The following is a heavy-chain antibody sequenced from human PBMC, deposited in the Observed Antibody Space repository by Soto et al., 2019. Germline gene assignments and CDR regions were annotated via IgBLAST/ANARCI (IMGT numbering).Heavy chain of an antibody. V-gene: IGHV4-34*01. CDR2: INHSGRV. CDR1: GGSFSGHS. Sequence: SDTPSRTPTLDGGSFSGHSWTWIRQSPGKGLEWIGDINHSGRVNYSPSLKSRVTISLDTSKNQFSLTLSAVTAADTAMYYCSTRAYYSNVYYPFDPRGQGTPAT. D-gene: IGHD3-16*01. J-gene: IGHJ5*01. CDR3: STRAYYSNVYYPFDP.